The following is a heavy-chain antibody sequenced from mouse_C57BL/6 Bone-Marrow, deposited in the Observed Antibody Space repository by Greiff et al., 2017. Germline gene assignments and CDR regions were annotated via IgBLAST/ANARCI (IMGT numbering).Heavy chain of an antibody. D-gene: IGHD1-1*01. CDR2: IDPENGNT. Sequence: VQLQQSGAELVRPGASVKLSCTASGFNIKDDYMHWVKQRPEQGLEWIGWIDPENGNTEYASKFQGKATITADTSSNTAYLQLSSLTSEDTAVYYCTPLYDYGRSYDDWGQGTTLTVSS. J-gene: IGHJ2*01. CDR1: GFNIKDDY. V-gene: IGHV14-4*01. CDR3: TPLYDYGRSYDD.